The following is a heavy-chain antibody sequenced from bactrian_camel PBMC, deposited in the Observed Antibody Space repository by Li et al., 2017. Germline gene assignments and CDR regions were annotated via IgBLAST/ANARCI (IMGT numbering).Heavy chain of an antibody. CDR3: AAAYSAWYACTNYEY. V-gene: IGHV3S1*01. D-gene: IGHD2*01. J-gene: IGHJ4*01. CDR1: GYTYSSHC. CDR2: IYTSIVST. Sequence: VQLVESGGGSVQSGGSLRPSCAASGYTYSSHCMAWFRQAPGKEHEGAAAIYTSIVSTYYADSVKGRFTISRDNAKSTLYLQMNNLKPEDTGMYYCAAAYSAWYACTNYEYWGQGTQVT.